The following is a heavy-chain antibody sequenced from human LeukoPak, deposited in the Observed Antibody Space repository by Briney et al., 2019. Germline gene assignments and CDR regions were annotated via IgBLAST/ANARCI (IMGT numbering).Heavy chain of an antibody. CDR3: ARPLPRSSWGYYYYGMDV. CDR2: INHSGST. J-gene: IGHJ6*02. V-gene: IGHV4-34*01. Sequence: SETLSLTCAVYGGSFSGYYWSWIRQPPGKGLEWIGEINHSGSTNYNPSLKSRVTISVDTSKNQFSLKLSSVTAADTAVYYCARPLPRSSWGYYYYGMDVWGQGTTVTVSS. D-gene: IGHD6-13*01. CDR1: GGSFSGYY.